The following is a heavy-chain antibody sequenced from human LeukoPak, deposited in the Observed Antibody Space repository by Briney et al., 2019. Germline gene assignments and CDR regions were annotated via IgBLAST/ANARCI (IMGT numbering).Heavy chain of an antibody. Sequence: GGSLRLSCSASGFTFRTYAMSWVRQAPGKGLEWVSTISKSGGSTYYADSVKGRFTISRDNAKNSLFLQMDSLRAEDTAVYYCAGERPSSSWYDYWGQGTLVTVSS. D-gene: IGHD6-13*01. V-gene: IGHV3-23*01. CDR3: AGERPSSSWYDY. CDR1: GFTFRTYA. J-gene: IGHJ4*02. CDR2: ISKSGGST.